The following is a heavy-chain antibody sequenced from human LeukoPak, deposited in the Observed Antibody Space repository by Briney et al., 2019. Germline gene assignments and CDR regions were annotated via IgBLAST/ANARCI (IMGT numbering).Heavy chain of an antibody. CDR3: ARVRLNNFGLLRNDWFDP. CDR2: ISAYNGNT. D-gene: IGHD3/OR15-3a*01. V-gene: IGHV1-18*04. Sequence: GASVKVSCKASGYTFTSYGTSWVRHAPGQGLEWMGWISAYNGNTDYAQKLQGRVTMTTDASTSTAYMELRSLRSDDTAVYYCARVRLNNFGLLRNDWFDPWGQGTLVTVSS. J-gene: IGHJ5*02. CDR1: GYTFTSYG.